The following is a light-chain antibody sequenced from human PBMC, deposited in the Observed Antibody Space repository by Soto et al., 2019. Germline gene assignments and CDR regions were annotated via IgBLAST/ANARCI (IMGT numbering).Light chain of an antibody. J-gene: IGKJ1*01. CDR1: QTISSW. CDR2: ETS. V-gene: IGKV1-5*03. Sequence: IQLTQSPSTLSASVGDRVTITCRASQTISSWLAWYQQKPGKAPNLLIYETSNLESGVPSRFSGSGSGTEFTLTISSLQPDYFATYYCQYYIDYCWTFGQGTKVEIK. CDR3: QYYIDYCWT.